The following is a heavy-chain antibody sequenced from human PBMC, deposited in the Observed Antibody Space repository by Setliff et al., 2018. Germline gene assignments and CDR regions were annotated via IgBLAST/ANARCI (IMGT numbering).Heavy chain of an antibody. CDR1: GYSFTSYW. D-gene: IGHD2-15*01. CDR2: IYPGDSDA. V-gene: IGHV5-51*01. J-gene: IGHJ4*02. Sequence: PGESLKISCKGSGYSFTSYWIGWVRQMPGKGPEWMGTIYPGDSDARYRPSFQGQVTISADKSINTAYLQWSSLKASDTAMYYCARWDCSGDNCQSGFDYWGQGTRVTVSS. CDR3: ARWDCSGDNCQSGFDY.